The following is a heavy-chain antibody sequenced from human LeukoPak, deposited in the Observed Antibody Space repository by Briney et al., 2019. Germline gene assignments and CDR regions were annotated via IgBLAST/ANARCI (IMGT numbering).Heavy chain of an antibody. CDR2: IYYSGST. D-gene: IGHD3-9*01. Sequence: PSETLSLTCTVSGGPISSGGYYWSWIRQHPGKGLEWIGYIYYSGSTYYNPSLKSRVTISVDTSKNQFSLKLSSVTAADTAVYYCARVLPGGYDILTGTPWSLYFDYWGQGTLVTVSS. V-gene: IGHV4-31*03. J-gene: IGHJ4*02. CDR1: GGPISSGGYY. CDR3: ARVLPGGYDILTGTPWSLYFDY.